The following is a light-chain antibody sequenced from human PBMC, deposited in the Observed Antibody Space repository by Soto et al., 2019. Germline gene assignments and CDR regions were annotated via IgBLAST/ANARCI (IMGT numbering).Light chain of an antibody. CDR1: QSISSSY. CDR2: DAS. V-gene: IGKV3D-20*02. Sequence: EIVLTQSPGTLSLSPGERATLSCRASQSISSSYLAWYQQKPGQAPRLLIYDASKRASGFPDRFSGSGSGTDFTLTISSLEPEDFAVYYCQERTGWPPWTFGQGTKVDIK. CDR3: QERTGWPPWT. J-gene: IGKJ1*01.